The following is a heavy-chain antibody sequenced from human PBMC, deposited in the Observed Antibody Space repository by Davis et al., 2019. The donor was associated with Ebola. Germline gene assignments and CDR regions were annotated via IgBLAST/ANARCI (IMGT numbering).Heavy chain of an antibody. Sequence: ASVKVSCKASGYTFTSYYIHWVRQAPGQGLEWMGIINPSGGSTSYAQKFQGRVTMTRDTSTSTVYMELSSLRSEDTAVYYCARASITIFGVASRWFDPWGQGTLVTVSS. D-gene: IGHD3-3*01. J-gene: IGHJ5*02. CDR2: INPSGGST. CDR3: ARASITIFGVASRWFDP. CDR1: GYTFTSYY. V-gene: IGHV1-46*01.